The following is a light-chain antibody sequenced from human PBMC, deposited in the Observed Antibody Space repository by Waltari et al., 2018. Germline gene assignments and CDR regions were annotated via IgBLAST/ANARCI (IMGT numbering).Light chain of an antibody. V-gene: IGKV3-15*01. CDR1: QSVGGN. CDR3: LQYNNWPRT. Sequence: ERVLTQSPDTMSVSPGERATLSCRASQSVGGNVAWYQQRPGQAPRFLIVGASIRASGIPARFSGSGSGTEFTFTISGLESEDFAVYYCLQYNNWPRTFGQGTKVEV. CDR2: GAS. J-gene: IGKJ1*01.